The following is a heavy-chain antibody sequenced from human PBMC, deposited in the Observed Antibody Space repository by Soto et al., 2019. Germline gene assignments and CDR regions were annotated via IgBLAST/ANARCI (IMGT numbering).Heavy chain of an antibody. V-gene: IGHV3-74*01. CDR2: IHSDGSST. CDR1: GFTFSYYW. J-gene: IGHJ3*01. D-gene: IGHD1-26*01. CDR3: ARGDRGAFDL. Sequence: EVQLVESGRGLVRPGGSLRLSCAASGFTFSYYWMHWVRQAPGKGLVWVSRIHSDGSSTTYADFVKGRFIIARDNARNTVDLQMNSVRVEGTAVYYCARGDRGAFDLLGQGTVVTVSS.